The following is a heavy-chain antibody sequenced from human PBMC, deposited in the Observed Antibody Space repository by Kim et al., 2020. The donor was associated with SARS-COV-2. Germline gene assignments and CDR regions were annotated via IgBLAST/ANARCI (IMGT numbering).Heavy chain of an antibody. Sequence: GGSLRLSCAASGFTFSGSAMHWVRQASGKGLEWVGRIRSKANSYATAYAASVKGRFTISRDDSKNTAYLQMNSLKTEDTAVYYCTRLGGAAGTRDYWGQGTLVTVSS. CDR2: IRSKANSYAT. CDR3: TRLGGAAGTRDY. D-gene: IGHD6-13*01. V-gene: IGHV3-73*01. CDR1: GFTFSGSA. J-gene: IGHJ4*02.